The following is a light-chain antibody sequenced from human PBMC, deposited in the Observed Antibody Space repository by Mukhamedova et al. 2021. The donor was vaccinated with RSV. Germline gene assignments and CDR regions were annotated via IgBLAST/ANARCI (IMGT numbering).Light chain of an antibody. Sequence: ATINCKSSQTILYTSNNKNYLAWYQQKPRQPPKLLISWSSTRESGVPDRLSGSGSGTDFTLTINSLQAEDVAVYYCQQYYNSPLT. CDR3: QQYYNSPLT. V-gene: IGKV4-1*01. J-gene: IGKJ4*01. CDR2: WSS. CDR1: QTILYTSNNKNY.